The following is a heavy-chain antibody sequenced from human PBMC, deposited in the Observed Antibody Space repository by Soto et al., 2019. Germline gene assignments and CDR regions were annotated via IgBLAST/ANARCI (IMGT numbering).Heavy chain of an antibody. CDR3: ARLNGGRDY. CDR1: GYTFATYW. D-gene: IGHD2-15*01. V-gene: IGHV5-51*03. Sequence: DVQLVQSGAEVKKPGESLKMSCQASGYTFATYWIAWVRQMPGKGLEWMGMIYPSDSDNRYSPSFQGQVTISADKSINTAYLQWISLKASDTAMYYCARLNGGRDYWGQGTLVTVPS. J-gene: IGHJ4*02. CDR2: IYPSDSDN.